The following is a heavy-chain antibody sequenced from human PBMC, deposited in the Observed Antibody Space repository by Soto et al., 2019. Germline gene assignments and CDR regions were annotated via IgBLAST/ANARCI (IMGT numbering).Heavy chain of an antibody. J-gene: IGHJ5*02. CDR2: ISSSSSYI. CDR3: ARAFYRNYDFWSGYFS. D-gene: IGHD3-3*01. CDR1: GFTFSSYS. Sequence: SLRLSCASSGFTFSSYSMNWVRQAPGKGLEWVSSISSSSSYIYYADSVKGRFTISRDNAKNSLYLQMNSLRAEDTAVYYCARAFYRNYDFWSGYFSWGQGTLVTVYS. V-gene: IGHV3-21*01.